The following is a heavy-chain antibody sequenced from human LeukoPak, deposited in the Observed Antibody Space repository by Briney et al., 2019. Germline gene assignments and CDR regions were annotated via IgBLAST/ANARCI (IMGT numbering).Heavy chain of an antibody. V-gene: IGHV3-23*01. Sequence: GGSLRLSCAASGFTFSSYAMSWVRQAPGKGLEWVSAISGSGGSTYYADSVKGRFTISRDNSKNTLYLQMNSLRAEDTAVYYCAKDFPISRYQLPKTPDYWGQGTLVTVSS. J-gene: IGHJ4*02. CDR2: ISGSGGST. CDR3: AKDFPISRYQLPKTPDY. D-gene: IGHD2-2*01. CDR1: GFTFSSYA.